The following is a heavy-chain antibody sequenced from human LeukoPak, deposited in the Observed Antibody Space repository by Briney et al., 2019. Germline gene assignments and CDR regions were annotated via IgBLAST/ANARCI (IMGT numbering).Heavy chain of an antibody. V-gene: IGHV3-53*01. D-gene: IGHD3-22*01. CDR2: IYSDDTT. CDR1: GFTVSGNY. J-gene: IGHJ4*02. Sequence: PGGSLRLSCAASGFTVSGNYMSWVRQAPGRGLEWVSLIYSDDTTYYADSVKGRFTISRDNSKNTLYLQMNSLRAEDTAVYYCARGDTSGYQIGPFDYWGQGTLVTVSS. CDR3: ARGDTSGYQIGPFDY.